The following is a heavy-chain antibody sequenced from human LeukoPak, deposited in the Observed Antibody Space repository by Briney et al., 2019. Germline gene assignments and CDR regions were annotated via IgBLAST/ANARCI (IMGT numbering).Heavy chain of an antibody. CDR2: INHSGST. D-gene: IGHD3-10*01. CDR1: GGTFSGYY. J-gene: IGHJ6*03. CDR3: ARRLGGSGSYYSRYYYYMDV. Sequence: PSETLSLTCAVYGGTFSGYYWSWIRQPPGKGLEWIGEINHSGSTNYNPSLKSRVTISVDTSKNKFSLKLSSVTAADTAVYYCARRLGGSGSYYSRYYYYMDVWGKGTTVTVSS. V-gene: IGHV4-34*01.